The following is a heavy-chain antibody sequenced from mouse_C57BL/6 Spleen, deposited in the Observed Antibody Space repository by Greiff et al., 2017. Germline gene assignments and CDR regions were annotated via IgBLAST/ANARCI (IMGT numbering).Heavy chain of an antibody. D-gene: IGHD2-4*01. V-gene: IGHV2-6*03. CDR1: GFSLTSYG. CDR3: ARSTMITSYYAMDY. Sequence: VMLVESGPGLVAPSQSLSITCTVSGFSLTSYGVHWVRQPPGKGLEWLVVIWSDGSTTYNSALKSRLSISKDNSKSQVFLKMNSLQTDDTAMYYCARSTMITSYYAMDYWGQGTSVTVSS. J-gene: IGHJ4*01. CDR2: IWSDGST.